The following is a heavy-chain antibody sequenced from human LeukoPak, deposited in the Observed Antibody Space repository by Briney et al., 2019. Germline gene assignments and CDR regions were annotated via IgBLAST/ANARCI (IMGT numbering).Heavy chain of an antibody. CDR2: IYYSGST. V-gene: IGHV4-59*11. D-gene: IGHD6-19*01. CDR3: ARRSSGWYYFDY. Sequence: KPSETLSLTCTVSGGSISPHYWSWIRQPPGKGLEWIGYIYYSGSTNYNPSLKSRVTISVDTSKNQFSLKLSSVTAADTAVYYCARRSSGWYYFDYWGQGTLVTVSS. J-gene: IGHJ4*02. CDR1: GGSISPHY.